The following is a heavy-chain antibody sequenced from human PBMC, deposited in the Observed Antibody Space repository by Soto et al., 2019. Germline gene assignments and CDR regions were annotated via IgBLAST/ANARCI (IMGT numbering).Heavy chain of an antibody. CDR1: GFTFSSYA. CDR3: ARDHQDYGGKRVRYYYGMDV. J-gene: IGHJ6*02. D-gene: IGHD4-17*01. CDR2: ISYDGSNK. Sequence: GGSLRLSCAASGFTFSSYAMHWVRQAPGKGLEWVAVISYDGSNKYYADSVKGRFTISRDNSKNTLYLQMNSLRAEDTAVYYCARDHQDYGGKRVRYYYGMDVWGQGTTVTVSS. V-gene: IGHV3-30-3*01.